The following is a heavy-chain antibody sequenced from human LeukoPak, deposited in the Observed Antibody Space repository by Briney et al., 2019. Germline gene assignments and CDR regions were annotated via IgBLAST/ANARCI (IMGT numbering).Heavy chain of an antibody. Sequence: GGSLRLSCAASGFTFSSYAMSWVRQAPGKGLEWVSSVSGSGGYTYYAGSVKGRCTISRDNSKNTLYLQMNSLRAEDTAIYYCAKDRPNYYDSSGHYYRRDGDYWGQGTLVTVSS. CDR1: GFTFSSYA. J-gene: IGHJ4*02. CDR3: AKDRPNYYDSSGHYYRRDGDY. V-gene: IGHV3-23*01. D-gene: IGHD3-22*01. CDR2: VSGSGGYT.